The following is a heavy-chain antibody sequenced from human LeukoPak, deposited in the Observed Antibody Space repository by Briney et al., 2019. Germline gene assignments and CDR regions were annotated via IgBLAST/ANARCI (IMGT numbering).Heavy chain of an antibody. J-gene: IGHJ6*03. CDR2: IHHSGST. Sequence: SGTLSLTCAVSGGSISSNNWWSWVRQPPGKGLEWIGEIHHSGSTHYNPSLKSRVTISVDKSKNQLSLKLTSVTAADTAVYYCGSNGPYYVDVWGKGTTVTVSS. CDR1: GGSISSNNW. V-gene: IGHV4-4*02. CDR3: GSNGPYYVDV.